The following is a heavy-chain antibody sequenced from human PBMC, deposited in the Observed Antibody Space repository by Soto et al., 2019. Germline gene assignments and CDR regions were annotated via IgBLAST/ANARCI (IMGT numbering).Heavy chain of an antibody. CDR2: ISAYNGNT. CDR1: GYTFTSYG. D-gene: IGHD4-4*01. CDR3: ARNRLHTVTTFPHYYYMDV. V-gene: IGHV1-18*01. J-gene: IGHJ6*03. Sequence: ASVKVSCKASGYTFTSYGISWVRQAPGQGFEWMGWISAYNGNTNYAQKLQGRVTMTTDTSTSTAYMELRSLRSDDTAVYYCARNRLHTVTTFPHYYYMDVWGKGTTVTVSS.